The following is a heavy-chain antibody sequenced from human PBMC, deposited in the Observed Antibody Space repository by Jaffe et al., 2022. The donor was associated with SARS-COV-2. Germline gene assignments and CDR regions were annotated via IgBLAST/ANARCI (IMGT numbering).Heavy chain of an antibody. Sequence: QLVESGGALVKPGGSLRLSCAASQFTFSKACMSWVRQAPGKGLEWIGRIKPRADGGTTDFAASVRGRCAISRDDSKSTLYLQLNSLKTEDTAVYYCTASDYPFFAYWGPGTTVTVSS. D-gene: IGHD4-17*01. CDR1: QFTFSKAC. V-gene: IGHV3-15*02. CDR3: TASDYPFFAY. J-gene: IGHJ4*02. CDR2: IKPRADGGTT.